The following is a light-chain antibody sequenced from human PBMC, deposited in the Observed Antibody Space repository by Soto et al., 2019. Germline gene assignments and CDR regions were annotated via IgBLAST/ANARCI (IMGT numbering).Light chain of an antibody. J-gene: IGLJ1*01. CDR2: DVS. Sequence: QSVLTQPASVSGSPGQSITISCTGTSSDVGGYNYVSWYQQHPGKAPKLMIYDVSNRPSGVSNRFSGSKSGNTASLTISGLQAEDDADYYCSSYTSSSPLYVFGAGTKLTVL. CDR1: SSDVGGYNY. CDR3: SSYTSSSPLYV. V-gene: IGLV2-14*01.